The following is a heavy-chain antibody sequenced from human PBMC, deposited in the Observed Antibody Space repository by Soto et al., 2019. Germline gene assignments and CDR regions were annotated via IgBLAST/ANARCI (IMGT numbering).Heavy chain of an antibody. CDR3: ARTLYGDNVDY. V-gene: IGHV1-8*01. Sequence: QVQLVQSGAEVKKPGASVKVSCKASGYTFTSYDINWVRQATGQGLEWMGWMNPNSGNTGYAQKFQGRVTMTRNTSIPTASLVLSRLRSEDTAVSYCARTLYGDNVDYWGQGTLVTVSS. J-gene: IGHJ4*02. CDR1: GYTFTSYD. CDR2: MNPNSGNT. D-gene: IGHD4-17*01.